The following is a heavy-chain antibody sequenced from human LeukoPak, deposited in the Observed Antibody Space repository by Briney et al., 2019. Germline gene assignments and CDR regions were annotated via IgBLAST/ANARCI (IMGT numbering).Heavy chain of an antibody. J-gene: IGHJ6*02. CDR2: IYTSGST. V-gene: IGHV4-4*07. Sequence: KTSETLSLTCTVSGGSISSYYWSWIRQPAGKELEWIGRIYTSGSTNYNPSLKSRVTMSVDTSKNQFSLKLSSVTAADTAVYYCARDPGIAAAVRHYYYGLDVWGQGTTVTVSS. D-gene: IGHD6-13*01. CDR1: GGSISSYY. CDR3: ARDPGIAAAVRHYYYGLDV.